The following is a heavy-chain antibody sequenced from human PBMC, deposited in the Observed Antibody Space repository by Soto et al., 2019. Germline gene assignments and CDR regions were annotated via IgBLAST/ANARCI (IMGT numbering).Heavy chain of an antibody. V-gene: IGHV3-30-3*01. CDR2: ISYDGSSR. D-gene: IGHD1-26*01. CDR1: GFTIRTYA. Sequence: QVQLVESGGGAVQPGGSPTLSCVASGFTIRTYAMHWVRQAPGKGLEWVALISYDGSSRYYTESVNGRFTISRDNSKNTVFLRMSSLRAEDTAVYYCARDWDRGGGTYHWYFDLWGRGTLVTVSS. J-gene: IGHJ2*01. CDR3: ARDWDRGGGTYHWYFDL.